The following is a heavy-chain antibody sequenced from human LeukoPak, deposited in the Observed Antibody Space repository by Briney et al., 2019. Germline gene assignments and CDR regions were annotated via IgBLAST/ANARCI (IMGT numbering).Heavy chain of an antibody. J-gene: IGHJ3*02. Sequence: PSETLSLTCTVSVGSISSRSYYCSWIRQPPGKGLGWIGYIYCSGSTNYNPSLKSRVTISVDTSKNQFSLKLSSVTAADTAVYYCARGARRARRAFDIWGQGTMVTVSS. V-gene: IGHV4-61*01. CDR3: ARGARRARRAFDI. CDR2: IYCSGST. D-gene: IGHD3-10*01. CDR1: VGSISSRSYY.